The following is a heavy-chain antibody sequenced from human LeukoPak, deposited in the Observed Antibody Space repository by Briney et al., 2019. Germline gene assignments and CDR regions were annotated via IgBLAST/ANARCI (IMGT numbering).Heavy chain of an antibody. CDR2: ISYDGNYR. V-gene: IGHV3-30*03. J-gene: IGHJ3*02. CDR1: GFIFSTYA. CDR3: ARPAPPGGILYGFHI. Sequence: GGSLRLSCAASGFIFSTYAMHWVRQAPGKGLEWVAVISYDGNYRNYADPVKGRFTISRDNSKNTLHLQMNSLGAEDTAVYYCARPAPPGGILYGFHIWGQGTMVTVSS.